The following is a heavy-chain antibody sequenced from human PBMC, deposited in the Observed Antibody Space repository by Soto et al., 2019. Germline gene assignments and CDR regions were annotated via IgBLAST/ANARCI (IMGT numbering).Heavy chain of an antibody. J-gene: IGHJ4*02. CDR2: ISAYNGNT. Sequence: QVQLVQSGAEVKKPGASVKVSCKASGYTFTSYGISWVRQAPGQGLEWMGWISAYNGNTNYAQKLQGKVTMTTDPPTSTAYMELGSLRSDDTAVYYCAGVPTDDYVWGSHSNCDYWGQGTLVTVSS. V-gene: IGHV1-18*01. CDR3: AGVPTDDYVWGSHSNCDY. D-gene: IGHD3-16*01. CDR1: GYTFTSYG.